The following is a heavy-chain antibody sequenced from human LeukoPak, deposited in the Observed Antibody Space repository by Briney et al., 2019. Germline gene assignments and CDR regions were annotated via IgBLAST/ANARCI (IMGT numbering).Heavy chain of an antibody. CDR2: IYYSGST. Sequence: SETLSLTCTVSGGSISSYYWSWIRQPAGKGLEWIGYIYYSGSTNYNPSLKSRVTISVDTSKNQFSLKLSSVTAADTAVYYCARVDFWSGYFLFDYWGQGTLVTVSS. V-gene: IGHV4-59*01. CDR1: GGSISSYY. CDR3: ARVDFWSGYFLFDY. D-gene: IGHD3-3*01. J-gene: IGHJ4*02.